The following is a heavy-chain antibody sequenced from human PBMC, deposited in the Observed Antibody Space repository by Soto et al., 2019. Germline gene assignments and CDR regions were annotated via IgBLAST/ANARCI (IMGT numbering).Heavy chain of an antibody. D-gene: IGHD3-10*01. CDR1: GFTFSSYS. CDR2: ISSSSSYI. V-gene: IGHV3-21*01. Sequence: PGGSLRLSCAASGFTFSSYSMNWVRQAPGKGLEWVSSISSSSSYIYYADSVKGRFTISRDNAKNSLYLQMNSLRAEDTAVYYCARDRSLLWFGERTTDTSEPPMVDYWGQGT. J-gene: IGHJ4*02. CDR3: ARDRSLLWFGERTTDTSEPPMVDY.